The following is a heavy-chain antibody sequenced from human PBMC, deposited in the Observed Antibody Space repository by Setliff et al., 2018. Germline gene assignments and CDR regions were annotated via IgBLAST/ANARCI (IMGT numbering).Heavy chain of an antibody. CDR2: INPGGGSA. J-gene: IGHJ4*02. Sequence: ASVKVSCKATGYTLSRHYMHWARQAPGQGLEWMGIINPGGGSASIVQKFQGRVTMTSDTSTSTVYMEVTGLTSEDTAVYYCARAGSAPARRKGVFEYWGQGTLVTVSS. CDR1: GYTLSRHY. V-gene: IGHV1-46*01. CDR3: ARAGSAPARRKGVFEY. D-gene: IGHD6-13*01.